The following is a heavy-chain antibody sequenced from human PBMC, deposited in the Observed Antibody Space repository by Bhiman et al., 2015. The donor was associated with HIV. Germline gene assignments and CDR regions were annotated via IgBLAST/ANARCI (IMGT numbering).Heavy chain of an antibody. V-gene: IGHV3-21*01. J-gene: IGHJ5*02. Sequence: VQLVESGGGVVQPGRSLRLSCVASGFTFSSYRMNWVRQAPGKGLEWVSSISSSGSYMYYADSLKGRFTISRDNAKNSLYLQMDSLRVEDTAVYYCARTHSSSWVGSLGWFDPWGQGNLVTVSS. CDR1: GFTFSSYR. CDR2: ISSSGSYM. D-gene: IGHD6-13*01. CDR3: ARTHSSSWVGSLGWFDP.